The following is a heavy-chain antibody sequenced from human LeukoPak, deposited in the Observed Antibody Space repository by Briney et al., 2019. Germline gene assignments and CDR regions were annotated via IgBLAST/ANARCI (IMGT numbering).Heavy chain of an antibody. CDR3: ARTLITTTGTDY. CDR1: GYTFTDSY. CDR2: INPSGSST. J-gene: IGHJ4*02. D-gene: IGHD1-1*01. V-gene: IGHV1-46*01. Sequence: ASVKVSCKASGYTFTDSYMHWVRQAPGQGLEWMGIINPSGSSTNYAQKFQGRVTMTRDTSTSTVYMDLSSLTSEDTAVYYCARTLITTTGTDYWGQGTLVTVSS.